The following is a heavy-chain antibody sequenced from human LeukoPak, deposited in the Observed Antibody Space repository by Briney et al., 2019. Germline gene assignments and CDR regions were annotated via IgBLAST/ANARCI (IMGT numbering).Heavy chain of an antibody. CDR1: GYTFTSYD. CDR3: SRGVVPVAPAIGFDP. J-gene: IGHJ5*02. Sequence: ASVKVSCKASGYTFTSYDINWVRQATGQGLEWMGWMNPNSGNTGYAQKFQGRVTMTRNTSISTAYMELSRLRSEDTGVYYCSRGVVPVAPAIGFDPWGQGTLVTVSS. V-gene: IGHV1-8*01. CDR2: MNPNSGNT. D-gene: IGHD2-2*01.